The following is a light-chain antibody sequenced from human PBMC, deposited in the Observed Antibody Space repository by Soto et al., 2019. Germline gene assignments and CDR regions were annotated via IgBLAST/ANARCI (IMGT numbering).Light chain of an antibody. J-gene: IGKJ3*01. CDR3: QQSYSTPPFT. Sequence: DIQMTQSPSSLSASVGDRVTITCRASQSISSYLNWYQQKPGKAPKLLIYAASSLQSGVPSRFSGGGAGTDFTLTISSLQPEDFATYYGQQSYSTPPFTFGPGTKVDIK. CDR2: AAS. V-gene: IGKV1-39*01. CDR1: QSISSY.